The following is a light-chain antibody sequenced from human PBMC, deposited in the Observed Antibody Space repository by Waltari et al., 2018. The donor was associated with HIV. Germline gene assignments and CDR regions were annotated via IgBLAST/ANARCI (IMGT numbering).Light chain of an antibody. V-gene: IGLV2-14*01. CDR3: TSYLSSATPE. CDR2: EFT. Sequence: QSALAQPASVSGSPGQTISISCTGVASDIYKDVSWYQHSPGKAPKVIIYEFTTRPSGVSHRSAGSRSGNTASLTISGLQSEDEADYFCTSYLSSATPEFGGGARLTVL. CDR1: ASDIYKD. J-gene: IGLJ3*02.